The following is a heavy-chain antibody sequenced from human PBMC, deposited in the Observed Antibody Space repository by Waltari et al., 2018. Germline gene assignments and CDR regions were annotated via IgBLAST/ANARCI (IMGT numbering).Heavy chain of an antibody. CDR1: GFSLSSSW. J-gene: IGHJ4*02. Sequence: EVQLVEPGGGLVQPGGSLRLSCAASGFSLSSSWMGWVWQAPGKGLEGVANNKESGSGKFYMDTVKCQYTIYMDNAKMSLELQMDNLSVEDTAVYFFYVGVTDIWGQGTLVTVSS. CDR3: YVGVTDI. V-gene: IGHV3-7*01. CDR2: NKESGSGK. D-gene: IGHD1-26*01.